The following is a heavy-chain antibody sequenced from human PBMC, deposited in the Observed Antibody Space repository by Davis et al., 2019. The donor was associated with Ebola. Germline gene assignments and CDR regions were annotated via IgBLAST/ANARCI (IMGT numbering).Heavy chain of an antibody. D-gene: IGHD1-26*01. CDR3: ARVGSELFSLYYFDY. J-gene: IGHJ4*02. V-gene: IGHV3-9*01. CDR2: ISWNSGSI. CDR1: GFTFHDYA. Sequence: GGSLRLSCAASGFTFHDYAMHWVRQTPGKGLEWVSGISWNSGSIGYADSVKGRFTISRDNSKNTLYLLMNSLRLEDTAVYYCARVGSELFSLYYFDYWGQGTLVTVSP.